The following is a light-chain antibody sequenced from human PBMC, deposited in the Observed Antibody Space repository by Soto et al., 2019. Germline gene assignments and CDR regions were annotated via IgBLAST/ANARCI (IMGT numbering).Light chain of an antibody. CDR1: SSDVGGYNY. Sequence: QSALTQPASVSGSPGQSITISCTGTSSDVGGYNYVSWYQQHPGKAPKLMIYDVSNRPSWVSNRFSGSESGNTASLTISGLQAADEADYYCSSYTSSSTLLYVFGTGTKLTVL. CDR2: DVS. J-gene: IGLJ1*01. V-gene: IGLV2-14*01. CDR3: SSYTSSSTLLYV.